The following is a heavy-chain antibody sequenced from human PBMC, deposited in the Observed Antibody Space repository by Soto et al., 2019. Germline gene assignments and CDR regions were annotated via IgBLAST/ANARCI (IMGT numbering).Heavy chain of an antibody. J-gene: IGHJ3*02. CDR2: IKSIADGGTT. V-gene: IGHV3-15*01. Sequence: GGSLRLSCATSGFTFSNAWMAWVRQAPGKGLEWVGRIKSIADGGTTNYAAPVKGRFSISRHDSENTLYLQMNSLRVEDTGVYYCHTPHGRNAFDIWGPGTVVTVS. CDR1: GFTFSNAW. D-gene: IGHD2-8*01. CDR3: HTPHGRNAFDI.